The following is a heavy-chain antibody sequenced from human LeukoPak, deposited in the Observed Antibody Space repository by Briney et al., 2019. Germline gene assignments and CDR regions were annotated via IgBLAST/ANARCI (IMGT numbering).Heavy chain of an antibody. CDR1: GYIFTGYY. V-gene: IGHV1-2*02. J-gene: IGHJ3*01. D-gene: IGHD3-10*01. CDR2: INPNTGGT. Sequence: ASVKVSCKTSGYIFTGYYIHWVRQAPGQGLEWMGWINPNTGGTNYAQDFQGRVTMTRDTYVSTAYMDLRSLKSDDTAVYFCARERESGRSDAFDFWGQGTMVTVFS. CDR3: ARERESGRSDAFDF.